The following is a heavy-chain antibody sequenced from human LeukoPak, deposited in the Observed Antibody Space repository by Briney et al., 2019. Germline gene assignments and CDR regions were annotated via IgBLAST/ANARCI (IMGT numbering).Heavy chain of an antibody. Sequence: SETPSLTCTVSGGSVSSGSYYWSWIRQPPGKGLEWIGYIYYSGSTNYNPSLKSRVTISVDTSKNQFSLKLSSVTAADTAVYYCARVGDSYSSGWYDAPYYFDYWGQGTLVTVSS. CDR2: IYYSGST. V-gene: IGHV4-61*01. J-gene: IGHJ4*02. CDR1: GGSVSSGSYY. CDR3: ARVGDSYSSGWYDAPYYFDY. D-gene: IGHD6-19*01.